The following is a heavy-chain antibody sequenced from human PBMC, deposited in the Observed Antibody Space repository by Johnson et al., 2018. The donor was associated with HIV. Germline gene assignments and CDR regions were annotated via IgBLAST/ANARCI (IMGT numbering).Heavy chain of an antibody. Sequence: QVQLVESGGGLVKPGGSLRLSCAASGFTFSSFAMHWVRQAPGKGLEWVALISYDVSSTFYVDSVTGRFTISRDNSKNTLYLQMTSLRAEDTAVYYCAKDTEGSGYAFDIWGQGTMVTVSS. J-gene: IGHJ3*02. CDR3: AKDTEGSGYAFDI. V-gene: IGHV3-30*04. D-gene: IGHD3-22*01. CDR1: GFTFSSFA. CDR2: ISYDVSST.